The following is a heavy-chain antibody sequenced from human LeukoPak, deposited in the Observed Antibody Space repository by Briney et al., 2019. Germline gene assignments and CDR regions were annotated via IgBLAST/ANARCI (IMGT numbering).Heavy chain of an antibody. CDR1: GYTFTSYY. CDR2: INPSGGSA. Sequence: GASVKVSCKASGYTFTSYYMHWVRQAPGQGLEWMGIINPSGGSASYAQKFQGRVTMTRDTSTSTVYMELSSLRSEDTAVYYCAREPTDDGDYFDFWGQGTLVTVSS. J-gene: IGHJ4*02. D-gene: IGHD4-17*01. V-gene: IGHV1-46*01. CDR3: AREPTDDGDYFDF.